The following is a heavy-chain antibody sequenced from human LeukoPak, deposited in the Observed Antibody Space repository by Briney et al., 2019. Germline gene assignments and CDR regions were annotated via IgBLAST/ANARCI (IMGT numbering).Heavy chain of an antibody. CDR2: ISHDGGNK. CDR1: GFTFSNSW. Sequence: GGSLRLSCAASGFTFSNSWMTWVRQAPGKGLEWVASISHDGGNKQYAESIKGRLTISRDNVKSSLYLEINSLRADDTAIYYCAKDDSNNYYEHWGQGTLVTVSA. V-gene: IGHV3-7*01. J-gene: IGHJ4*02. CDR3: AKDDSNNYYEH. D-gene: IGHD2-15*01.